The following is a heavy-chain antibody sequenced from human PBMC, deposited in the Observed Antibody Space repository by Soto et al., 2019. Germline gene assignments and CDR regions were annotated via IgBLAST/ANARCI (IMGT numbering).Heavy chain of an antibody. J-gene: IGHJ6*02. D-gene: IGHD3-3*01. V-gene: IGHV4-31*03. CDR1: GGCISSGGYY. CDR2: IYYSGST. Sequence: SETLSLTCTVSGGCISSGGYYWSWIRQHPGKGLEWIGYIYYSGSTYYNPSLKSRVTISVDTSKNQFSLKLSTVTAADTAVYYCARERFYDFWSGPPTGGMDVWGQRTTVTDS. CDR3: ARERFYDFWSGPPTGGMDV.